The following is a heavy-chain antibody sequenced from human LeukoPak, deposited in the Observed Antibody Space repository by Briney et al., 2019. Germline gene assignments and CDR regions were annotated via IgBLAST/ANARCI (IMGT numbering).Heavy chain of an antibody. CDR1: GFTFSSYA. Sequence: GGSLRLSCAASGFTFSSYAMTSFRQAPGKGLEWVSAIIGSGRSTYYADSVKGRFTISRDNSKNTLYLQMNSLRAEDTAVYYCAKGRTSSLVDAFDIWGQGTLVTVSS. D-gene: IGHD1-26*01. CDR2: IIGSGRST. CDR3: AKGRTSSLVDAFDI. V-gene: IGHV3-23*01. J-gene: IGHJ3*02.